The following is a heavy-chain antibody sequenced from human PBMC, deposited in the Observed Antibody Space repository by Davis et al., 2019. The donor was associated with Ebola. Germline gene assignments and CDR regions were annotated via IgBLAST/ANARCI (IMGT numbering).Heavy chain of an antibody. Sequence: ASVKVSCKASGYTFTTYGITWVRQAPGQGLAWMGWNNSYNGNTNYTQKLQGRVTMTTDTSTSTAYMELRSLRSDDTAVYYCARVRGGLWSGSTHFDYWGQGTLVTVSS. CDR2: NNSYNGNT. J-gene: IGHJ4*02. CDR1: GYTFTTYG. CDR3: ARVRGGLWSGSTHFDY. V-gene: IGHV1-18*01. D-gene: IGHD3-3*01.